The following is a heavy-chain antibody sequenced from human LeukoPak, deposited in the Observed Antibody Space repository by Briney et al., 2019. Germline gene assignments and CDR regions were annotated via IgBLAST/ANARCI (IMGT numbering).Heavy chain of an antibody. CDR1: GGSISSSSDY. CDR3: ARRTYSAAYWKHFDY. V-gene: IGHV4-39*01. Sequence: SETLSLTCTVSGGSISSSSDYWGWIRRAPGKGLEWIGSIYYHENTYYNSSLKSRVTISVDTSKNQFSLKLNSVTAADTAVYFCARRTYSAAYWKHFDYWGQGTLVTVSS. J-gene: IGHJ4*02. CDR2: IYYHENT. D-gene: IGHD1-1*01.